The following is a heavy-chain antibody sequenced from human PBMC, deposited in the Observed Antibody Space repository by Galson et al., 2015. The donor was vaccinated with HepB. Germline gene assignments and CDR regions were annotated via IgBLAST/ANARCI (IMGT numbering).Heavy chain of an antibody. D-gene: IGHD6-13*01. CDR2: IYYSGST. CDR1: GGSISSGGYY. CDR3: ARVRGIAAAGTRYYFDY. Sequence: TLSLTCTVSGGSISSGGYYWSWIRQHPGKGLEWIGYIYYSGSTYYNPSLKSRVTISVDTSKNQFSLKLSSVTAADTAVYYCARVRGIAAAGTRYYFDYWGQGTLVTVSS. V-gene: IGHV4-31*03. J-gene: IGHJ4*02.